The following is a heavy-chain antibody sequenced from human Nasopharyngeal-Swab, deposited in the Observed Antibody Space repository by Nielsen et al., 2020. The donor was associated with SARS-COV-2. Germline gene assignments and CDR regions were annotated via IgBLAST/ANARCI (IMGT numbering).Heavy chain of an antibody. D-gene: IGHD3-3*01. CDR2: TRNKANSYTT. Sequence: GESLKISCAAPGFPLSDHYMDWARQAPGKGLEWVGRTRNKANSYTTEYAASVKGRFTISRDDSENSVYLQMNSLKTEDTAVYYCARGATIFGVVLGDSYGMDVWGQGTTVTVSS. CDR1: GFPLSDHY. CDR3: ARGATIFGVVLGDSYGMDV. J-gene: IGHJ6*02. V-gene: IGHV3-72*01.